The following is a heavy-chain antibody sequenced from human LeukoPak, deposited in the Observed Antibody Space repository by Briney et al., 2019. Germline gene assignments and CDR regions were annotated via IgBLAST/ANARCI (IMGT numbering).Heavy chain of an antibody. CDR3: ARAGSSGWYHSDYFDY. CDR1: GGTFSSYA. V-gene: IGHV1-69*01. D-gene: IGHD6-19*01. Sequence: SVKVSCKASGGTFSSYAISWVRQAPGQGLEWMGGIIPIFGTANYAQKFQGRVTITADESTSTAYMELSSLRSEDTAVYYCARAGSSGWYHSDYFDYWGQGTLVTVSS. CDR2: IIPIFGTA. J-gene: IGHJ4*02.